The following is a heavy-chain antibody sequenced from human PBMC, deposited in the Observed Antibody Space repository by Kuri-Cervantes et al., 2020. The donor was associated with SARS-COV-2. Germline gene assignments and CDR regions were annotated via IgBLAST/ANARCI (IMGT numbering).Heavy chain of an antibody. D-gene: IGHD3-3*01. CDR2: INPNSGGT. CDR3: ARGPAITIFGVLRGRENWFDP. CDR1: GYTFTGYY. V-gene: IGHV1-2*04. Sequence: ASVKVSCKASGYTFTGYYMHWVRQAPGQGLEWMGWINPNSGGTNYAQKFQGWVTMIRDTSISTVYMELSRLRSDDTAVYYCARGPAITIFGVLRGRENWFDPWGQGTLVTVSS. J-gene: IGHJ5*02.